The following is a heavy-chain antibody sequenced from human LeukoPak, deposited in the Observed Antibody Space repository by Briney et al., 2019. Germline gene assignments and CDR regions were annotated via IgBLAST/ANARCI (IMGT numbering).Heavy chain of an antibody. D-gene: IGHD1-1*01. CDR3: ARGPRGQRFDY. V-gene: IGHV1-46*02. J-gene: IGHJ4*02. CDR2: INPGGCDT. Sequence: ASVKVSCKASGYTFNTYYIHWVRQVPGQGREWMGLINPGGCDTSYAQKLQGRVTMTRDTSTSTVYLELSNLRSEDTAVYYCARGPRGQRFDYWGQGTLVTVSS. CDR1: GYTFNTYY.